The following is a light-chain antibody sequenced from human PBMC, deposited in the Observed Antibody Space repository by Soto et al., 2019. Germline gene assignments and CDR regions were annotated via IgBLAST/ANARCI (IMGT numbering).Light chain of an antibody. CDR3: QEYNSYQSA. V-gene: IGKV1-5*01. J-gene: IGKJ2*01. CDR2: DAS. CDR1: PSISSC. Sequence: DIQMTQSPSTLSASVGDRVTITCRASPSISSCLAWYQQKPGKAPKLLFYDASSLESGVPSRFSVSGSVTEFTLTISSLQPDDFANYYCQEYNSYQSAFGQGTKLEIK.